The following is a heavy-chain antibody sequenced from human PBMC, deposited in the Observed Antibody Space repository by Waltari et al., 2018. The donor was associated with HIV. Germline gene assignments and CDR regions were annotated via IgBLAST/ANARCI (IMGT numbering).Heavy chain of an antibody. J-gene: IGHJ6*02. CDR2: INAGNGNT. D-gene: IGHD5-18*01. CDR1: GYTFTSYA. CDR3: AREKGSDTAMGYYYYGMDV. V-gene: IGHV1-3*01. Sequence: QVQLVQSGAEVKKPGASVKVSCKASGYTFTSYAMHWVRQAPGQRLEWMGWINAGNGNTKYSQKFQGRVTITRDTSASTAYMELSSLRSEDTAVYYCAREKGSDTAMGYYYYGMDVWGQGTTVTVSS.